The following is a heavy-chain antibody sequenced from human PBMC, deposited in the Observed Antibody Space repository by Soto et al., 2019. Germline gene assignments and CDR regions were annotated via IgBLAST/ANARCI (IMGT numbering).Heavy chain of an antibody. CDR1: GFTFSDSW. D-gene: IGHD4-4*01. CDR3: VRGGSNYAS. V-gene: IGHV3-7*01. Sequence: EVQLVESGGGLVQPGGSLRLSCTASGFTFSDSWMTWVRQAPGKGLEWVARIKPDESEKKDGYSVKGRFSISRDNAKNSMYLQMDSLRGEDTAVYYCVRGGSNYASWGQGTLVTVSS. J-gene: IGHJ5*02. CDR2: IKPDESEK.